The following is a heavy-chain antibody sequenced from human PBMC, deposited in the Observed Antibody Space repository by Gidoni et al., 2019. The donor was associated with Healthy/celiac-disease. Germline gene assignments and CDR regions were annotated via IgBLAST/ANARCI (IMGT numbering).Heavy chain of an antibody. CDR1: GFTFSSYW. V-gene: IGHV3-74*01. J-gene: IGHJ6*04. Sequence: EVQLVESGGGLVQPGGSLRLSCAASGFTFSSYWMHWVRQAPGKGLVWVSRINSDGSSTSYADSVKGRFTISRDNAKNTLYLQMNSLRAEDTAVYYCARAGDPYDYIWGSFYYYGMDVWGKGTTVTVSS. CDR3: ARAGDPYDYIWGSFYYYGMDV. D-gene: IGHD3-16*01. CDR2: INSDGSST.